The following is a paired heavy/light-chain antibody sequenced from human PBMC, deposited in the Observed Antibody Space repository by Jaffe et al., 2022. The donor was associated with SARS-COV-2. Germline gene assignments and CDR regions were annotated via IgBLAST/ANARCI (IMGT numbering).Light chain of an antibody. V-gene: IGKV2-24*01. CDR1: QSLVHSDGNTY. CDR3: MRATQPTWA. J-gene: IGKJ1*01. CDR2: KIS. Sequence: DIVLTQTPLSLPVTLGQPASISCRSSQSLVHSDGNTYLSWLHQRPGQPPRLLVYKISNRFSGVPERFSGSGAGTDFTLKISRVEAEDVGVFYCMRATQPTWAFGPGTKVEIK.
Heavy chain of an antibody. CDR3: ARDNMAFDY. V-gene: IGHV1-46*01. CDR1: GYTFTSNY. CDR2: IYPRDGST. Sequence: QVQVVQSGGEVKKPGASVKLSCKTSGYTFTSNYIHWVRQAPGQGPEWMGMIYPRDGSTAYAQRFQGRVTMTCDTSTGTVYMELSSLRSEDTAVYYCARDNMAFDYWGQGTRVTVST. J-gene: IGHJ4*02.